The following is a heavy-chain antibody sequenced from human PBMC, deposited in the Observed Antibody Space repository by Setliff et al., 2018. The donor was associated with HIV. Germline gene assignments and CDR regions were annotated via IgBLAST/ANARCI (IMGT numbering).Heavy chain of an antibody. CDR2: INTNTGNP. CDR3: AKVGDNADGLDY. D-gene: IGHD3-16*01. CDR1: GYTFTSYA. Sequence: ASVKVSCKASGYTFTSYAMNWVRQAPGQGLEWMGWINTNTGNPTSAQGFTGRFVFSVDTSVSTAFLQINSLKAGDTAMYYCAKVGDNADGLDYWGQGTMVTVSS. V-gene: IGHV7-4-1*02. J-gene: IGHJ4*02.